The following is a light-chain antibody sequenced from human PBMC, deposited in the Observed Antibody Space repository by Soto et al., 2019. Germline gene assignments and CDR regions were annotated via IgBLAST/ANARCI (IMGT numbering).Light chain of an antibody. V-gene: IGKV1-12*02. CDR2: GAS. CDR3: QQAGRFPS. CDR1: HDVSSW. J-gene: IGKJ5*01. Sequence: DIQLTQSPSAVSASVGDRVTITCRATHDVSSWVAWYQQKAGAAPKLLIYGASTLQSGVPSRFSGSGSGTDFTLTITNLEPDDFATYFCQQAGRFPSFGQGTRLEIK.